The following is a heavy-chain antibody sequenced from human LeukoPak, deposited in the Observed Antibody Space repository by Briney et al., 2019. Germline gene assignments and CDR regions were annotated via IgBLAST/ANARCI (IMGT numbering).Heavy chain of an antibody. J-gene: IGHJ6*02. CDR2: ISTYNGNT. Sequence: ASVKVSCQASGYTFTSYGISWVRQAPGQGLEWMGWISTYNGNTNYAQKVQGRVTLTTDTSTGTVYMELRSLRSDDTAVYYCARVSTRNGLDVWGQGTTVTVSS. D-gene: IGHD5/OR15-5a*01. CDR1: GYTFTSYG. CDR3: ARVSTRNGLDV. V-gene: IGHV1-18*01.